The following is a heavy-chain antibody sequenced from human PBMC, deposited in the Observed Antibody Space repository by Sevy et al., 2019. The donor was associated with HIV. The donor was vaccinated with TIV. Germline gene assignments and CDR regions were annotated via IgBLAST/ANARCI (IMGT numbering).Heavy chain of an antibody. D-gene: IGHD3-16*01. CDR1: GFTFTSYT. V-gene: IGHV3-21*01. CDR3: ARDEGGYDPLDY. CDR2: ISYSAEYI. Sequence: GGSLRLSCATSGFTFTSYTMKWVRQAPGKGLEWVSSISYSAEYIYYADSVKGRFTISRDNAKNSLFLQMNSLRVEDTAVYYCARDEGGYDPLDYWGQGTLLTVSS. J-gene: IGHJ4*02.